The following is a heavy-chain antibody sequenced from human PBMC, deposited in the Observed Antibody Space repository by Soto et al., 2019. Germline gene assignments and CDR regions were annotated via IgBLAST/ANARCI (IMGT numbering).Heavy chain of an antibody. D-gene: IGHD6-13*01. CDR2: INHSGST. Sequence: SETLSLTCAVYGGSFSGYYWSWIRQPPGKGLEWIGEINHSGSTNYNPSLKSRVTISVDTSKNQFSLKLSSVTAADTAVYYCARGPGQQLVPGAFDYWGQGTLVTVSS. J-gene: IGHJ4*02. CDR1: GGSFSGYY. CDR3: ARGPGQQLVPGAFDY. V-gene: IGHV4-34*01.